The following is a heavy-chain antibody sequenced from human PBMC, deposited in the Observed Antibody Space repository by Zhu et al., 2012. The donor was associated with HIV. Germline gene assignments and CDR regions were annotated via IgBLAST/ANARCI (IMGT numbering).Heavy chain of an antibody. CDR3: ARTPYDYVWGSYHQYFDY. Sequence: QVQLQESGPGLVKPSETLSLTCAVSGYSISSGYYWGWIRQPPGKGLEWIGSIHHSGSTYYNPSLKSRVTISVDTSKNQFSLKLSSVTAADTAVYYCARTPYDYVWGSYHQYFDYWGQGTLVTVSS. CDR1: GYSISSGYY. V-gene: IGHV4-38-2*01. D-gene: IGHD3-16*02. CDR2: IHHSGST. J-gene: IGHJ4*02.